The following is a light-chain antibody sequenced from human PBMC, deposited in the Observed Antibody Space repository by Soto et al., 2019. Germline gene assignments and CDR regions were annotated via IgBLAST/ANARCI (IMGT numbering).Light chain of an antibody. Sequence: LLPWERLTRCCISNKSVSSSYLTWYQQKPGQAPRLLIYGVSTRATGIPARFSGSGSGTDFTITISILEPEDFAVHYCQPLITFLMSTSGQGARLEIK. CDR2: GVS. J-gene: IGKJ5*01. V-gene: IGKV3D-7*01. CDR1: KSVSSSY. CDR3: QPLITFLMST.